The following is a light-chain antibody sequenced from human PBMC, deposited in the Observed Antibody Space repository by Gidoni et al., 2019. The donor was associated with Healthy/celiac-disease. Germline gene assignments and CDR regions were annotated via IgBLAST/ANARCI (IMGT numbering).Light chain of an antibody. Sequence: EIVMTQSPATLSVSQGERATLSCRASQSVSSNLAWYQQKPGQAPRLLIYGASTRATGIPARFSGSGSGTEFTLTISSLQSEDFAVYYCQQYNNWPRVTFXXXTKLEIK. V-gene: IGKV3-15*01. CDR1: QSVSSN. CDR3: QQYNNWPRVT. CDR2: GAS. J-gene: IGKJ2*01.